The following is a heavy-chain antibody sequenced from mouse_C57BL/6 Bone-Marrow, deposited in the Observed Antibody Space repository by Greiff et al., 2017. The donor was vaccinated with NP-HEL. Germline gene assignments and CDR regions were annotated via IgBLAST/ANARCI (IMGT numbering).Heavy chain of an antibody. CDR3: TRGSIYYGNYDYFDY. CDR2: IDPSDSYT. D-gene: IGHD2-1*01. Sequence: VQLQQSGAELVMPGASVKLSCKASGYTFTSYWMHWVKQRPGQGLEWIGEIDPSDSYTNYNQKFKGKSTLTVDKSSSTAYMQLRSLTSEDSAVYYCTRGSIYYGNYDYFDYWGQGTTLTVSS. J-gene: IGHJ2*01. V-gene: IGHV1-69*01. CDR1: GYTFTSYW.